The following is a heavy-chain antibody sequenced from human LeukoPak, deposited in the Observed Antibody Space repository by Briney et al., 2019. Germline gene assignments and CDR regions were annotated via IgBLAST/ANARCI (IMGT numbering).Heavy chain of an antibody. CDR3: ARAYYYDSSGYPYFDY. CDR2: ISAYNGNT. J-gene: IGHJ4*02. V-gene: IGHV1-18*01. D-gene: IGHD3-22*01. CDR1: GYTFTSYG. Sequence: GASVKVSCKASGYTFTSYGISWVRQAPGQGLEWMGWISAYNGNTNYAQKLQGRVTMTTDTSTSTAYMELRSLRSDDTAVYYCARAYYYDSSGYPYFDYWGQGTLVTVSS.